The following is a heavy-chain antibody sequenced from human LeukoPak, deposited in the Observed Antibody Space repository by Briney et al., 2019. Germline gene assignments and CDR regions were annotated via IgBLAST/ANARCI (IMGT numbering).Heavy chain of an antibody. D-gene: IGHD5-18*01. CDR2: INHSGST. J-gene: IGHJ4*02. V-gene: IGHV4-34*01. Sequence: SETLSLTCAVYGGSFSGYYWSWIRQPPGKGLEWIGEINHSGSTNHNPSLKSRVTISVDTSKNQFSLKLSSVTAADTAVYYCARGRWIQLWLRNYYFDYWGQGTLVTVSS. CDR3: ARGRWIQLWLRNYYFDY. CDR1: GGSFSGYY.